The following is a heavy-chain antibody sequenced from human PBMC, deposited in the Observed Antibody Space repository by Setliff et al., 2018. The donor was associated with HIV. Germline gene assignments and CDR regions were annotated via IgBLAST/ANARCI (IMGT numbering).Heavy chain of an antibody. CDR1: RDSIRNGAYY. D-gene: IGHD5-12*01. Sequence: SETLSLTCTVSRDSIRNGAYYWGWIRQPPGKGLEWIGSIYYSGSAYYNPSFKSRVTFSVDTSENQFSLRLSSVTAADTAVYFCARGGTVSADFSDYDWVDYWGQGTLVTVSS. CDR2: IYYSGSA. V-gene: IGHV4-39*07. J-gene: IGHJ4*02. CDR3: ARGGTVSADFSDYDWVDY.